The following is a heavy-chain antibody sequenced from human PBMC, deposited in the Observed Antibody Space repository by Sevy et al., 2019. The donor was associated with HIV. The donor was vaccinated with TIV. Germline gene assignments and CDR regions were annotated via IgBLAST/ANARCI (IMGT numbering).Heavy chain of an antibody. CDR1: GYTFTGYY. V-gene: IGHV1-2*04. CDR2: INPNSGGT. CDR3: ARAPKTYYYDCSGYYDY. J-gene: IGHJ4*02. Sequence: ASVKVSCKASGYTFTGYYMHWVRQAPGQGLEWMGWINPNSGGTNYAQKFQGWVTMTRDTSISTAYMELSRLRSDETAVYYCARAPKTYYYDCSGYYDYWGQGTLVTVSS. D-gene: IGHD3-22*01.